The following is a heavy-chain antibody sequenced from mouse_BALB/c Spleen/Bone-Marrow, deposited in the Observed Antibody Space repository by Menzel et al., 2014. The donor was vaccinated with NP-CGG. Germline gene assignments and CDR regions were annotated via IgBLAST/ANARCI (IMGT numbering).Heavy chain of an antibody. Sequence: EVKVEESGGGLVKPGGSLKLPCAASGFTFSDYYMYWVRQTPEKRLEWVATISDGGCYTYYPDSVKGRFTISRDNAKNNLYLQMSSLKSEDTAMYYCARDGNYWYFDVWGAGTTVTVSS. CDR1: GFTFSDYY. D-gene: IGHD2-1*01. CDR3: ARDGNYWYFDV. V-gene: IGHV5-4*02. J-gene: IGHJ1*01. CDR2: ISDGGCYT.